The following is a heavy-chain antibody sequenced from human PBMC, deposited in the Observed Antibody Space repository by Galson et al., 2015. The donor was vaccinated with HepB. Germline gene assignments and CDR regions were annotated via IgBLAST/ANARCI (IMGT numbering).Heavy chain of an antibody. CDR3: AKVFAGGMYYFDY. Sequence: SLRLSCAASGFTFSSYAMSWVRQAPGQGLEWVSAISGSGGSTYYADSVKGRFTISRDNSKNTLYLQMNSLRAEDTAVYYCAKVFAGGMYYFDYWGQGTRVTVSS. V-gene: IGHV3-23*01. J-gene: IGHJ4*02. D-gene: IGHD3-16*01. CDR1: GFTFSSYA. CDR2: ISGSGGST.